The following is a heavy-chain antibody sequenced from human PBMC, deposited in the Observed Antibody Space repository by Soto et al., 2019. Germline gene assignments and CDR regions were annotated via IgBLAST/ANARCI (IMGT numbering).Heavy chain of an antibody. D-gene: IGHD6-19*01. CDR2: INAGNGNT. CDR1: GYTFTSYA. V-gene: IGHV1-3*01. J-gene: IGHJ4*02. Sequence: QVQLVQSGAEVKKPGASVKVSCKASGYTFTSYAMHWVRQAPGQRLEWMGWINAGNGNTKYSQKFQGRVTITRDTSASTAYMELSSLRSEDTAVYYCARDGSSSGWYYYWGQGTLVTVSS. CDR3: ARDGSSSGWYYY.